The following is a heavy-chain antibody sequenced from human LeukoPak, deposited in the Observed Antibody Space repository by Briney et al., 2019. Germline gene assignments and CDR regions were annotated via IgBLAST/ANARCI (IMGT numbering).Heavy chain of an antibody. CDR1: GYTFTSYG. D-gene: IGHD5-24*01. Sequence: EASVKVSRKASGYTFTSYGISWVRQAPGQGLEWMGWISAYNGNTNYAQKLQGRVTMTTDTSTSTAYMELGSLRSDDTAVYYCARGGSRVTTINILDYWGQGALVTVSS. CDR2: ISAYNGNT. CDR3: ARGGSRVTTINILDY. J-gene: IGHJ4*02. V-gene: IGHV1-18*01.